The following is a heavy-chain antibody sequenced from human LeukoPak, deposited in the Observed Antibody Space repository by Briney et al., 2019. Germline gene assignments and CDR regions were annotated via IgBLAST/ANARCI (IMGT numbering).Heavy chain of an antibody. V-gene: IGHV3-66*01. CDR1: GFIISTNY. J-gene: IGHJ4*02. Sequence: GGSLRLSCAASGFIISTNYMTWVRQAPGKGLEWVSVIYSDGRTYYADSVKGRFTISRDNSKDTVYLQMNSLRAEDTAVYHCVRDGRGANIHDSHVYWGQGTLVTVSS. D-gene: IGHD1-26*01. CDR3: VRDGRGANIHDSHVY. CDR2: IYSDGRT.